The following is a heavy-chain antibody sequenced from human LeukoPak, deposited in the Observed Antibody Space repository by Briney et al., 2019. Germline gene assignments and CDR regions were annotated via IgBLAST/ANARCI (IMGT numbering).Heavy chain of an antibody. CDR1: GGSISGYY. D-gene: IGHD3-10*01. CDR3: AGRGMYYYGY. V-gene: IGHV4-59*01. Sequence: SETLSLTCTVSGGSISGYYWSWIRQPPGKGLEWIGYISCTGSTNYNPSLKSPVTISVDTSKNQFSLKLSSVTAADTAVYFCAGRGMYYYGYWGQGTLVTVSS. CDR2: ISCTGST. J-gene: IGHJ4*02.